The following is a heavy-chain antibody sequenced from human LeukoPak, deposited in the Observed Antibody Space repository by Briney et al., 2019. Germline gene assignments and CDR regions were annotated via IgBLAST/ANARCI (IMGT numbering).Heavy chain of an antibody. Sequence: GGSLRLSCAASGFTFSSYSMNWVRQAPGKGLEWVSSISSSSYIYYADSVKGRFTISRDNAKNSLYLQMNSLRAEDTAVYYCARDLAAAGAFDYWGQGTLVTVSS. V-gene: IGHV3-21*01. D-gene: IGHD6-13*01. CDR3: ARDLAAAGAFDY. CDR2: ISSSSYI. J-gene: IGHJ4*02. CDR1: GFTFSSYS.